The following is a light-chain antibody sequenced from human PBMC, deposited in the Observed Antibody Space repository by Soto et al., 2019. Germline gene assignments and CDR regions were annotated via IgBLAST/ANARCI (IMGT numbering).Light chain of an antibody. CDR1: SSNIGNNA. J-gene: IGLJ1*01. Sequence: QSVLTQPPSVSEAPRQRVTISCSGSSSNIGNNAVNWYQQLPGKAPKLLIYYGDLLPSGVSDRFSGSKSGTSASLAISGLQSEDEADYYCAAWDDSLNGPNYVFGTGTKVTVL. CDR2: YGD. CDR3: AAWDDSLNGPNYV. V-gene: IGLV1-36*01.